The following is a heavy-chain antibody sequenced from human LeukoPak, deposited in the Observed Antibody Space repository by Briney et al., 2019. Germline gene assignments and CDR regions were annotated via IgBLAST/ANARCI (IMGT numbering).Heavy chain of an antibody. J-gene: IGHJ4*02. CDR1: GGSISSDTYF. CDR3: ASEAHRGGGFDS. V-gene: IGHV4-39*01. D-gene: IGHD3-16*01. CDR2: TYFTGNT. Sequence: SETLSLTCTVSGGSISSDTYFWGWIRQPPGKGLEWIANTYFTGNTYYNPSLKSRATISVDTSKNQFSLTLSSVTAADTAVYYCASEAHRGGGFDSWGQGTLVTVSS.